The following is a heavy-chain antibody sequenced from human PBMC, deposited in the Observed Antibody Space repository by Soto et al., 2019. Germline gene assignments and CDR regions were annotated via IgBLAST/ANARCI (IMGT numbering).Heavy chain of an antibody. J-gene: IGHJ6*02. V-gene: IGHV4-59*08. CDR2: VYYTGDT. CDR3: VRQGIDYLHGLVDV. CDR1: SGPDRSHN. Sequence: QEQLQQSGPRLVKPSETLSLTCTVSSGPDRSHNWGWIRQPPGRGLEWIGYVYYTGDTAYNPSLTGRVTISADTSTNDISLTLTSVTAADTAVYYCVRQGIDYLHGLVDVWGQGTTVSVSS. D-gene: IGHD4-17*01.